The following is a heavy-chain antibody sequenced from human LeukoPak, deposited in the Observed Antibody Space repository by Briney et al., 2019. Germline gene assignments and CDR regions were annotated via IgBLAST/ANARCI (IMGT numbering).Heavy chain of an antibody. Sequence: GGSLRLSCTASGFTFGDYAMSWVRQAPGKGLEWVGFIRSKAYGGTTEYAASVKGRLTISRDDSKSIAYLQMNSLKTEDTAVYYCTRESGGWFSDFDYWGQGTLVTVSS. D-gene: IGHD6-19*01. V-gene: IGHV3-49*04. CDR2: IRSKAYGGTT. CDR1: GFTFGDYA. CDR3: TRESGGWFSDFDY. J-gene: IGHJ4*02.